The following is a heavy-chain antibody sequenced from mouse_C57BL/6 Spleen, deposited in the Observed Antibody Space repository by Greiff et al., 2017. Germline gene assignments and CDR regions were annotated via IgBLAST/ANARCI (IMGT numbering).Heavy chain of an antibody. V-gene: IGHV1-15*01. CDR3: TRKGDASY. J-gene: IGHJ3*01. Sequence: QVQLQQSGAELVRPGASVTLSCKASGYTFTDYEMHWVKQTPVHGLEWIGAIDPETGGTAYNQKFKGQAILTADKSSSTAYMGLRSLTSEDSAVYYCTRKGDASYWGQGTLVTVSA. CDR2: IDPETGGT. D-gene: IGHD3-3*01. CDR1: GYTFTDYE.